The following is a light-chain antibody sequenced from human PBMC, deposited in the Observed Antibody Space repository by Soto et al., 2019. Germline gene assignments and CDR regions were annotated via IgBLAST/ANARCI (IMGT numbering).Light chain of an antibody. Sequence: QSVLTQPPSASGTPGQRVTISCSGSSSNLGSNTVNWYQQLPGTAPKLLIYSNTQRPSGVPDRFSGSKSGTSASLAISGLQSDDEADYYCEAWDDSLNGHYVFGTGTKLTVL. CDR1: SSNLGSNT. V-gene: IGLV1-44*01. CDR2: SNT. CDR3: EAWDDSLNGHYV. J-gene: IGLJ1*01.